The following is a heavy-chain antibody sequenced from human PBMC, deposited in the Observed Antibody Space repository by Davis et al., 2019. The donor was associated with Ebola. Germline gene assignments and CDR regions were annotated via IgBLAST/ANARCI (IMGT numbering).Heavy chain of an antibody. V-gene: IGHV4-59*11. Sequence: PSETLSLTCTVSGGSIRSHYWSWIRQPPGKGLEWIGSLYYSGSTIYSPSPSLKSRVTISIDPSKNQFSLKLSSVTAADTAVYYCARQYYSYWYFDLWGRGTLVTVSS. J-gene: IGHJ2*01. D-gene: IGHD3-10*01. CDR1: GGSIRSHY. CDR2: LYYSGST. CDR3: ARQYYSYWYFDL.